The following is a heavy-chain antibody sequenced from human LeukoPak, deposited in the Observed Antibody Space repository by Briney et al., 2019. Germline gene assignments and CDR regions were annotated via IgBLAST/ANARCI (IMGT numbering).Heavy chain of an antibody. V-gene: IGHV4-39*07. CDR3: ARDWWELRRPFDY. CDR2: IYYSGST. J-gene: IGHJ4*02. CDR1: GGSISSSSYY. Sequence: SETLSLTCTVSGGSISSSSYYWGWIRQPPGKGLEWIGSIYYSGSTYYNPSLKSRVTISVDTSKNQFSLKLSSVTAADTAVYYCARDWWELRRPFDYWGQGTLVTVSS. D-gene: IGHD1-26*01.